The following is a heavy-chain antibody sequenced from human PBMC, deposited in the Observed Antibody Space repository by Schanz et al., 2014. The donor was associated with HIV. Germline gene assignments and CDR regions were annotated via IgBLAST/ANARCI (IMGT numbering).Heavy chain of an antibody. J-gene: IGHJ4*02. CDR1: GFTFSSYA. D-gene: IGHD1-26*01. Sequence: EVHLLESGGGLVQPGGSLRLSCAASGFTFSSYAMSWVRQAPGKGLEWIADISSSGRDIYYADFVKGRFTISRDNAKNSLYLQLNSLRVEDTAVYYCARDMGGTYREGCYDDWGQGTLVIVSS. CDR3: ARDMGGTYREGCYDD. CDR2: ISSSGRDI. V-gene: IGHV3-48*04.